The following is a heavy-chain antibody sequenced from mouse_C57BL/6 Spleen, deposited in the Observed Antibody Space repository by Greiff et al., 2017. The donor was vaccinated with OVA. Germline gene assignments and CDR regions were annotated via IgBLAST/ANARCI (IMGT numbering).Heavy chain of an antibody. J-gene: IGHJ2*01. CDR2: IHPNSGST. CDR3: ARRDYDAYYFDY. CDR1: GYTFTSYW. D-gene: IGHD2-4*01. Sequence: VQLQQPGAELVKPGASVKLSCKASGYTFTSYWMHWVKQRPGQGLEWIGMIHPNSGSTNYNEKFKGKATLTADKSSSTAYMELRSLTSEDSAVYFCARRDYDAYYFDYWGQGTTLTVSS. V-gene: IGHV1-64*01.